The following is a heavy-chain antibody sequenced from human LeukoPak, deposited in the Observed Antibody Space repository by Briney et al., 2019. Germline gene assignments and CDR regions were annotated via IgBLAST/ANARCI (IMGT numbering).Heavy chain of an antibody. J-gene: IGHJ1*01. CDR3: ARGEDGDYYFQH. CDR2: INHSGSS. CDR1: GGSFSGYY. D-gene: IGHD4-17*01. Sequence: SQTLSLTCAVYGGSFSGYYWSWIRQPPGKGLEWIGEINHSGSSNYNPSLKSRVTISVDTSKNQFSLKLSSVTAADTAVYYCARGEDGDYYFQHWGQGTLVTVSS. V-gene: IGHV4-34*01.